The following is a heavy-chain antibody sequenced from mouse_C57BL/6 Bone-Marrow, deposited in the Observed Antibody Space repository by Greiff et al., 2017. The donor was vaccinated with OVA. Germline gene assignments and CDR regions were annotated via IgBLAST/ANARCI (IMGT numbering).Heavy chain of an antibody. CDR2: IDPENGDT. V-gene: IGHV14-4*01. J-gene: IGHJ2*01. Sequence: EVQRVESGAELVRPGASVKLSCTASGFNIKDDYMHWVKQRPEQGLEWIGWIDPENGDTEYASKFQGKATITADTSSNTAYLQLSSLTSEDTAVYYCTTYSNLDYWGQGTTLTVSS. CDR3: TTYSNLDY. CDR1: GFNIKDDY. D-gene: IGHD2-5*01.